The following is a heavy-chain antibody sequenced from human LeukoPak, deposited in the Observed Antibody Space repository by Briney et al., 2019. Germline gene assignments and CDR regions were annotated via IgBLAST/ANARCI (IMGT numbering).Heavy chain of an antibody. Sequence: GGSLRLSCGASAFTFSTDNMNWVRQAPGKGLEWRSYFCSSSGIIYYADSVRGRFTVSRDTAKNSVFLQMYSLRDDDTAVYYCTRDHNYYDSGRGFDPWGQGTLVTVSS. CDR2: FCSSSGII. D-gene: IGHD3-10*01. CDR3: TRDHNYYDSGRGFDP. V-gene: IGHV3-48*02. CDR1: AFTFSTDN. J-gene: IGHJ5*02.